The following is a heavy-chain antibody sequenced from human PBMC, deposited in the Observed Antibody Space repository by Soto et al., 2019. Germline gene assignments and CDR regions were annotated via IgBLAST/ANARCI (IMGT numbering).Heavy chain of an antibody. D-gene: IGHD3-10*01. CDR1: GGSISSGGYY. Sequence: PSETLSLTCTVSGGSISSGGYYWSWIRQHPGKGLEWIGYIYYSGSTYYNPSLKSRVTISVDTSKNQFSLKLSSVTAADTAVYYCAREYGEPPHFDYWGQGTLVTVSS. J-gene: IGHJ4*02. CDR3: AREYGEPPHFDY. V-gene: IGHV4-31*03. CDR2: IYYSGST.